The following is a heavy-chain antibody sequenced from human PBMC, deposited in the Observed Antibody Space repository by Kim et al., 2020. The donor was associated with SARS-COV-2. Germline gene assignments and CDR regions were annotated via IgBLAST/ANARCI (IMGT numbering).Heavy chain of an antibody. CDR3: AREMWRRAAAIYYYYGMDI. D-gene: IGHD6-13*01. V-gene: IGHV4-4*07. J-gene: IGHJ6*02. Sequence: SETLSLTCTVSGGSISSYYWSWIRQPAGKGLEWIGRIYTSGSTNYNPSLKSRVTMSVDTSKNQFSLKLSSVTAADTAVYYCAREMWRRAAAIYYYYGMDIWGQGTTVTVSS. CDR1: GGSISSYY. CDR2: IYTSGST.